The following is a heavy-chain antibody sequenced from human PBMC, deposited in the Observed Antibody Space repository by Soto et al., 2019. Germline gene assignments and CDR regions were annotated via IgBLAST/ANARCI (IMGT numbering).Heavy chain of an antibody. D-gene: IGHD6-6*01. Sequence: GASVKVSCKASGGTFSSYAISWVRQAPGQGLEWMGGIIPIFGTANYAQKFQGRVTITADESTSTAYMELSSLRSEDTAVYYCASLDSSSSRRFDYWGQGTLVTVSS. CDR2: IIPIFGTA. CDR1: GGTFSSYA. V-gene: IGHV1-69*13. J-gene: IGHJ4*02. CDR3: ASLDSSSSRRFDY.